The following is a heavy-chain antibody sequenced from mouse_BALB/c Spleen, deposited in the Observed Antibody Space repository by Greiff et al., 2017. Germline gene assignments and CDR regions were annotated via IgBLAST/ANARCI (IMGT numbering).Heavy chain of an antibody. Sequence: VQLQQSGAELVRPGTSVKVSCKASGYAFTNYLIEWVKQRPGQGLEWIGVINPGSGGTNYNEKFKGKATLTADKSSSTAYMQLSSLTSDDSAVYFCARGAGYFDYWGQGTTRTVSS. V-gene: IGHV1-54*01. CDR3: ARGAGYFDY. J-gene: IGHJ2*01. CDR1: GYAFTNYL. CDR2: INPGSGGT. D-gene: IGHD3-3*01.